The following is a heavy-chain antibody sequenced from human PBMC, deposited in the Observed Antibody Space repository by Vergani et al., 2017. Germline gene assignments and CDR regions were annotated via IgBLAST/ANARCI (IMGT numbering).Heavy chain of an antibody. D-gene: IGHD1-7*01. J-gene: IGHJ6*02. CDR2: FNPNSGGT. V-gene: IGHV1-2*02. CDR3: ARVGGNYAPYCYYGRDV. Sequence: QVQLVQSGAEVKKPGASVKVSCKASGYTLTRYYMHWVRQAPGQGLEWMGWFNPNSGGTNYAQTFQGRVTMTRDTSISTAYMELSRPRSDDTAVYYCARVGGNYAPYCYYGRDVWGQGTTVTVSS. CDR1: GYTLTRYY.